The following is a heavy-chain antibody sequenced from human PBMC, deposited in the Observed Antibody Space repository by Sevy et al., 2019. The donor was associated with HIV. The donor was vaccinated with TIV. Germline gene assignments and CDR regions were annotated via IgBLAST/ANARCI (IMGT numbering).Heavy chain of an antibody. CDR2: IYSGGST. D-gene: IGHD3-22*01. Sequence: GGSLRLSCAASGFTVSSNYMSWVRQAPGKGLEWVSVIYSGGSTYYADSVKGRFTISSDNSKNTLYLQMNSLRAEDTVGYYCERIYYYDTSGIDYWGQGTLVTVSS. J-gene: IGHJ4*02. CDR1: GFTVSSNY. V-gene: IGHV3-53*01. CDR3: ERIYYYDTSGIDY.